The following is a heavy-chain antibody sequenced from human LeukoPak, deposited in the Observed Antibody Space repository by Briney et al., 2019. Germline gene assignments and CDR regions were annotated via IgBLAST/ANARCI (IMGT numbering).Heavy chain of an antibody. Sequence: SETLSLTCTVSGGSLSSSSYYWGWIRQPPGKGLEWIRSIYYSGSTYYNPSLKSRVTISVDTSKNQFSLKLSSVTAADTAVYYCARGIAAAGIDYWGQGTLVTVSS. D-gene: IGHD6-13*01. CDR1: GGSLSSSSYY. V-gene: IGHV4-39*07. CDR2: IYYSGST. CDR3: ARGIAAAGIDY. J-gene: IGHJ4*02.